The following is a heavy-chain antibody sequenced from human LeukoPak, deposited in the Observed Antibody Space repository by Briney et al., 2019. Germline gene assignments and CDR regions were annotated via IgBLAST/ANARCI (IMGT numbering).Heavy chain of an antibody. Sequence: GGSLRLSCAASGFTFSSYGMHWVRQAPGKGLEWVAVIWYDGSNKYYADSVKGRFTISRDNSKNTLYLQMNSLRAEDTAVYYCARAPDYIAARPRFNWIDPWGQGTLVIVSS. CDR2: IWYDGSNK. V-gene: IGHV3-33*01. D-gene: IGHD6-6*01. J-gene: IGHJ5*02. CDR1: GFTFSSYG. CDR3: ARAPDYIAARPRFNWIDP.